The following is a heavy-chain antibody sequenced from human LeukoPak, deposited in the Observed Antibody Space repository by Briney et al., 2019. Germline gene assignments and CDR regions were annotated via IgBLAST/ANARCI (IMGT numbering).Heavy chain of an antibody. D-gene: IGHD2-21*02. Sequence: SVKVSRKASGGTFSSYAISWVRQAPGQGLEWMGGIIPIFGTANYAQKFQGRVTITADESTSTAYMELSSLRSEDTAVYYCARKAYCGGDCYWGGAFDIWGQGTMVTVSS. CDR3: ARKAYCGGDCYWGGAFDI. J-gene: IGHJ3*02. V-gene: IGHV1-69*13. CDR2: IIPIFGTA. CDR1: GGTFSSYA.